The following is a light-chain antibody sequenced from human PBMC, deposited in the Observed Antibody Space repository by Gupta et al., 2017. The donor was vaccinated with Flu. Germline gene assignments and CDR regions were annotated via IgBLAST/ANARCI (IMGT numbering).Light chain of an antibody. V-gene: IGKV2D-29*01. Sequence: VTPGQPASISCKSSQSLFHGDGKTYLYWYLQKPGQQPHLLIYEVSKRCAGGPDRLSGSGSGTEFTLKISRVEAEDVGVYYCMQSVQIAFSFGPGTKVDIK. CDR1: QSLFHGDGKTY. J-gene: IGKJ3*01. CDR2: EVS. CDR3: MQSVQIAFS.